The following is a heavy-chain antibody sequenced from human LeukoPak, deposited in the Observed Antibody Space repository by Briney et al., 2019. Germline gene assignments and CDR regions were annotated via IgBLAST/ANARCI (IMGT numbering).Heavy chain of an antibody. CDR3: AHRRPSYYYGSGSFHWFDP. CDR1: GFSLTTSGVG. V-gene: IGHV2-5*02. Sequence: SGPTLVNPTQTLTLTCTFSGFSLTTSGVGVGWIRQPPGKSLEWLALIYWDGNKHYSPSLKGRLTITKDTSKNQVVLTMTNLDPVDTATYYCAHRRPSYYYGSGSFHWFDPWGQGTLVTVSS. D-gene: IGHD3-10*01. J-gene: IGHJ5*02. CDR2: IYWDGNK.